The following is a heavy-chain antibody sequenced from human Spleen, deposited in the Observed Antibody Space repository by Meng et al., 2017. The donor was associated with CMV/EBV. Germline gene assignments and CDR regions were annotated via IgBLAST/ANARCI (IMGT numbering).Heavy chain of an antibody. CDR3: ASHIVLVPAAMEGDDYFDY. V-gene: IGHV4-39*07. D-gene: IGHD2-2*01. CDR1: GGSISSSSYY. Sequence: SETLSLTCTVSGGSISSSSYYWGWIRQPPGKGLEWIGSIYYSGSTNYNPSLKSRVTISVDTSKNQFSLKLSSVTAADTAVYYCASHIVLVPAAMEGDDYFDYWGQGTLVTVSS. CDR2: IYYSGST. J-gene: IGHJ4*02.